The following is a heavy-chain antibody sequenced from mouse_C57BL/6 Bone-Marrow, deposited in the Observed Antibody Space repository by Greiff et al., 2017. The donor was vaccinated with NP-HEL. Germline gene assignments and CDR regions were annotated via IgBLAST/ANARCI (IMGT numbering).Heavy chain of an antibody. CDR1: GFSFNTYA. J-gene: IGHJ3*01. D-gene: IGHD2-4*01. V-gene: IGHV10-1*01. Sequence: EVQLVESGGGLVQPKGSLKLSCAASGFSFNTYAMNWVRQAPGKGLEWVARIRSKSNNYATYYADSVKDRFTISRDDSESMLYLQMNNLKTEDTAMYYCVREGLPWFAYWGQGTLVTVSA. CDR2: IRSKSNNYAT. CDR3: VREGLPWFAY.